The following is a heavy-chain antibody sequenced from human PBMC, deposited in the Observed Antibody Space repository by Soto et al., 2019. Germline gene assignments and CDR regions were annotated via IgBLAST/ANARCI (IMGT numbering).Heavy chain of an antibody. V-gene: IGHV1-69*13. CDR1: GGTFSSYA. D-gene: IGHD2-21*02. J-gene: IGHJ6*02. Sequence: GASVKVSCKASGGTFSSYATSWVRQAPGQGLEWMGGIIPIFGTANCAQKFQGRVTITADESTSTAYMELSSLRSEDTAVYYCARDANHDFMAGFLYYGMDVWGQGTTVTVSS. CDR2: IIPIFGTA. CDR3: ARDANHDFMAGFLYYGMDV.